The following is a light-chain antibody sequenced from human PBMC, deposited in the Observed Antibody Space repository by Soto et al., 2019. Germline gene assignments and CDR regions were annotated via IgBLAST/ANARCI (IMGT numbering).Light chain of an antibody. CDR1: QSISSY. CDR2: AAS. CDR3: QQSYGTPIT. J-gene: IGKJ5*01. V-gene: IGKV1-39*01. Sequence: DIQMTQSPSSLSASVGDRVTITCRASQSISSYLNWYQQKPGKAPKLLIYAASSLQSEVPPRFSGSGSGTDFTLTITSLQPEDFATYYCQQSYGTPITFGQGTRLEIK.